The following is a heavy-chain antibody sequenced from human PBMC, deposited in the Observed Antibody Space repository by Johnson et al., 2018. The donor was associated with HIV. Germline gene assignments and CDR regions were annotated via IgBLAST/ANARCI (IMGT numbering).Heavy chain of an antibody. CDR1: GFTFDDYA. V-gene: IGHV3-23*04. CDR3: AKGMRGVAAAGKRGSSAFDI. D-gene: IGHD6-13*01. J-gene: IGHJ3*02. CDR2: ISGSGGST. Sequence: VQLVESGGGLVQPGRSLRLSCAASGFTFDDYAMHWVRQAPGKGLEWVSGISGSGGSTYYADSVKGRFTISRDNSKNTLYLQMNSLRAEDTDVYYWAKGMRGVAAAGKRGSSAFDIWGQGTMVTVSS.